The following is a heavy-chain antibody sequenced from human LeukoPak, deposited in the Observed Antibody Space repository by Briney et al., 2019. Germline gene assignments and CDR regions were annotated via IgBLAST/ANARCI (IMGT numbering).Heavy chain of an antibody. CDR3: AREVIVGATYFDY. J-gene: IGHJ4*02. D-gene: IGHD1-26*01. CDR2: FDPEDGET. CDR1: GYTLTELS. V-gene: IGHV1-24*01. Sequence: GASVKVSCKVSGYTLTELSMHWVRQAPGKGLEWMGGFDPEDGETIYAQKFQGRVTMTRDTSTSTVYMELSSLRSEDTAVYYCAREVIVGATYFDYWGQGTLVTVSS.